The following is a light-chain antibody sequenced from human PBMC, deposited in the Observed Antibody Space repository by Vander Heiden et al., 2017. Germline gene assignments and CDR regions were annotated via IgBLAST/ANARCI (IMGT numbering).Light chain of an antibody. CDR2: DAS. V-gene: IGKV1-33*01. CDR3: QQYDNLPWT. Sequence: DIQITLSPSSLSASVGDRVTITCQASQDISNYLNWYQQKPGKAPKLLIYDASNLETGVPSRFSGSGSGTDFTFTISSLQPEDSATYYCQQYDNLPWTFGQGTKVEIK. J-gene: IGKJ1*01. CDR1: QDISNY.